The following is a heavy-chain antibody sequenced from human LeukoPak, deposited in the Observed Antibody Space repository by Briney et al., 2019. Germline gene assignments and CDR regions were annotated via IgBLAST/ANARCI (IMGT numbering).Heavy chain of an antibody. CDR3: ARSIVKRWVLPPPAMAV. Sequence: SETLSLTCTISGGSISSYYWNWIRQPPGKGLEWIWYIYYSGSTNNNASLKSRVTISVDTSNNQFSLKQNSVTAADTAVYYCARSIVKRWVLPPPAMAVWGKGTTVTIS. V-gene: IGHV4-59*01. D-gene: IGHD1-26*01. CDR1: GGSISSYY. J-gene: IGHJ6*03. CDR2: IYYSGST.